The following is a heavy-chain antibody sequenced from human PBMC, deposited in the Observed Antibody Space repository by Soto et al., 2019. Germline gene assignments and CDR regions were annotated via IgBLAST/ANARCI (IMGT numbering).Heavy chain of an antibody. D-gene: IGHD6-19*01. J-gene: IGHJ5*02. CDR1: GGSISSSSYY. CDR2: IYYSGST. Sequence: SETLSLTCTVSGGSISSSSYYWGWIRQPPGKGLEWIGSIYYSGSTYYNPSLKSRVTISVDTSKNQFSLKLSSVTAADTAVYYCARQALSSGRYWQIDPWGQGTLVT. CDR3: ARQALSSGRYWQIDP. V-gene: IGHV4-39*01.